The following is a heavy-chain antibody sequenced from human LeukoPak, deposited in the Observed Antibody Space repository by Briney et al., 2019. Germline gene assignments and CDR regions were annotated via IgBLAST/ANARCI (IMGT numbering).Heavy chain of an antibody. CDR2: IYYSDST. J-gene: IGHJ6*03. D-gene: IGHD1-14*01. CDR1: GGSISNYF. V-gene: IGHV4-59*01. CDR3: ARFPGGAEYRHYYYMDV. Sequence: SETLSLTCTVSGGSISNYFWSWIRQPPGKGLECIGYIYYSDSTNYNPSLKSRVTVSVDTSRNQFSLKLSSVTAADTAVYYCARFPGGAEYRHYYYMDVWGKGTTVTVSS.